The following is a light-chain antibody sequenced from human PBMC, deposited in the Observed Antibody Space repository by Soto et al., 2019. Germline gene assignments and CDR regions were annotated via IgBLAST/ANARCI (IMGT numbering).Light chain of an antibody. J-gene: IGKJ3*01. CDR2: KAY. V-gene: IGKV1-5*03. CDR1: QSISNW. CDR3: QQYNSYSPVT. Sequence: DIQMTQSPSTLSASVGDRVIITCRASQSISNWLAWYQQKPGKAPKILIYKAYTLESGVPSRFSGSGSGTKFTLTISSLQPDDFAIYYCQQYNSYSPVTFGPGTKVDIK.